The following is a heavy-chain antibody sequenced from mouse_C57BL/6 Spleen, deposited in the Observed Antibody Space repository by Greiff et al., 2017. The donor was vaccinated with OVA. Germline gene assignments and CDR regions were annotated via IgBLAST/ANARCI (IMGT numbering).Heavy chain of an antibody. CDR3: ARAYYGNYDWYFDV. Sequence: VQLQPSGPELVKPGASVKIPCKASGYTFTDYNMDWVKQSHGKSLEWIGDINPNNGGTIYNQKFKGKATLTVDKSSSTAYMELRSLTSEDTAVYYCARAYYGNYDWYFDVWGTGTTVTVSS. D-gene: IGHD2-10*01. CDR1: GYTFTDYN. CDR2: INPNNGGT. V-gene: IGHV1-18*01. J-gene: IGHJ1*03.